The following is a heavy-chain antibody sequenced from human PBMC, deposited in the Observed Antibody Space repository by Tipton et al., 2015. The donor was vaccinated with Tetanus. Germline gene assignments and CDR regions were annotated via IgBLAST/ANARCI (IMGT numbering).Heavy chain of an antibody. V-gene: IGHV1-8*01. CDR2: MNLNSGNT. J-gene: IGHJ6*02. CDR3: ARGATMVGGISPSNYYGMDV. Sequence: QLVQSGAEVRKPGASVKVSCKASGYTFASYDINWVRQAAGQGLERMGWMNLNSGNTAFAQKLQGRVTMTSDTSISTAYVELSSLISEDTAIYYCARGATMVGGISPSNYYGMDVWGQGTTVTVSS. CDR1: GYTFASYD. D-gene: IGHD3-10*01.